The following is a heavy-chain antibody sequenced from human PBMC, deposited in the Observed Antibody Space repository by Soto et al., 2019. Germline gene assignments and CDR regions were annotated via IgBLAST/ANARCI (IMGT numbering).Heavy chain of an antibody. CDR2: ISGSGTST. V-gene: IGHV3-23*01. J-gene: IGHJ4*02. CDR1: GFTFRSYA. CDR3: AKENTPDYGDYVDY. Sequence: GSLRLSCAASGFTFRSYAMSLVRQAPGKGLKWTSSISGSGTSTYYADYVKGRFTISRDNSKNTMCLQMNSLRAEDTALYFCAKENTPDYGDYVDYWGQGTLVTVSS. D-gene: IGHD4-17*01.